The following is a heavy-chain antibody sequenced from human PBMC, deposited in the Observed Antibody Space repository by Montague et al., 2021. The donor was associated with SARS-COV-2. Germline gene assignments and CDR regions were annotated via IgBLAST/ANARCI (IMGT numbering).Heavy chain of an antibody. CDR2: IKQDGSEK. D-gene: IGHD3-3*01. V-gene: IGHV3-7*01. CDR1: GFTFSNYW. J-gene: IGHJ6*02. CDR3: ARDSFWSSYYTDYYGMDV. Sequence: SLRLSCAASGFTFSNYWMSWVRQAPGKGLEWVANIKQDGSEKYYVDSVKDRFTISRDNAKNSLYLQMNSLRAEDTAVYYCARDSFWSSYYTDYYGMDVWGQGTTVTVSS.